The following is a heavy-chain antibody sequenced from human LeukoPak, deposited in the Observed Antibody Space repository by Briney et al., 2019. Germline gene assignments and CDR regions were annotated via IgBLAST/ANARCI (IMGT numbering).Heavy chain of an antibody. CDR2: ISWDGGST. CDR3: AKGYCSGGSCYRYYYYYYMDV. J-gene: IGHJ6*03. Sequence: GGSLRLSCAASGFTFDDYTMHWVRQAPGKGLEWVSLISWDGGSTYYADSVKGRFTISRDNSKNTLYLQMNSLRAEDTAVYYCAKGYCSGGSCYRYYYYYYMDVWGKGTTVTVSS. V-gene: IGHV3-43*01. D-gene: IGHD2-15*01. CDR1: GFTFDDYT.